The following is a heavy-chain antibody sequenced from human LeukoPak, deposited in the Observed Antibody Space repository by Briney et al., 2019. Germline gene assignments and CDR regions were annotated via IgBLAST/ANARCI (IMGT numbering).Heavy chain of an antibody. D-gene: IGHD6-13*01. J-gene: IGHJ4*02. CDR1: GGSIDSYF. CDR3: ARLDSGSWYFDY. Sequence: SETLSLTCTVSGGSIDSYFWGWIRQPPGKGLGWIGYIYYSGSTKYNPSLKSRLIISVDTSKNQSSLKLTSVTAADTAVYHCARLDSGSWYFDYWGQGTLVTVSS. V-gene: IGHV4-59*08. CDR2: IYYSGST.